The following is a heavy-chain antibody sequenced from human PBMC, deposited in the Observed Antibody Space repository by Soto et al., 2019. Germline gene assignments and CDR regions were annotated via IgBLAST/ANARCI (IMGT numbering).Heavy chain of an antibody. CDR3: AKDSNKYSSSLRGRYFDY. J-gene: IGHJ4*02. CDR2: ISGGGSNT. CDR1: GFPSSSYV. D-gene: IGHD4-4*01. V-gene: IGHV3-23*01. Sequence: PGGSLRLSCAASGFPSSSYVMSWVRQAPGKGLEWVSGISGGGSNTFYADYVRGRFTISRDNSKNTLLLQMNSLGADDTAVYYCAKDSNKYSSSLRGRYFDYWGQGIGVTVSS.